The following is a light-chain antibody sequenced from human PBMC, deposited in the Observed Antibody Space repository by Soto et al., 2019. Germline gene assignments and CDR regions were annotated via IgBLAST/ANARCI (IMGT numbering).Light chain of an antibody. J-gene: IGKJ2*01. V-gene: IGKV3-15*01. CDR2: SAS. CDR1: QSISSE. Sequence: EIVMTQSPATLSVSPGERATLSCRASQSISSELAWYQQKPGQPPRLLIYSASTRATGVPARFTGSGSGSEFTLTISGLQSEDFAVYYCQQGHNLPLTFRQGTRLEI. CDR3: QQGHNLPLT.